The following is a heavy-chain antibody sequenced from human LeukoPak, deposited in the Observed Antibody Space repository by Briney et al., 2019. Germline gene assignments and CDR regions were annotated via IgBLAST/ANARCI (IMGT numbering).Heavy chain of an antibody. J-gene: IGHJ4*02. CDR3: ARGRRGRRSFDY. V-gene: IGHV4-4*07. CDR2: IYTSGST. D-gene: IGHD1-14*01. CDR1: GGSISSYY. Sequence: SETLSLTCTVSGGSISSYYWSRIRQPAGKGLEWIGRIYTSGSTNYNPSLKSRVTISVDTSKNQFSLKLSSVTAADTAVYYCARGRRGRRSFDYWGQGTLVTVSS.